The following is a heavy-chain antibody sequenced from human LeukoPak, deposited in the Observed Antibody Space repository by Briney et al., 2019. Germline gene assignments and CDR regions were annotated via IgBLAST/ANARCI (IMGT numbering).Heavy chain of an antibody. CDR2: ISGSGGST. J-gene: IGHJ4*02. V-gene: IGHV3-23*01. Sequence: HSGGSLRLSCAASGFTFSSYAMSWVRQAPGKGLEWVSAISGSGGSTYYADSVKGRFIISRDNSKNTLYLQMNSLRAEDTAVYYCAKIDYGDYADYWGQGTLVTVSS. CDR1: GFTFSSYA. CDR3: AKIDYGDYADY. D-gene: IGHD4-17*01.